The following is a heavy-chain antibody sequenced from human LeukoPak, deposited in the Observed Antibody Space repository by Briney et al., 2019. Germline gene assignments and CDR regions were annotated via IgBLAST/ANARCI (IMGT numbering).Heavy chain of an antibody. CDR3: ARGGRGYCSSTSCWSRTNWFDP. V-gene: IGHV1-8*01. D-gene: IGHD2-2*01. J-gene: IGHJ5*02. Sequence: ASVKVSCKASGYTFTSYDINWVRQATGQGLEWMGWMNPNSGNTGYAQKFQGRVTMTRNTSISTAYMELSSLRSEDTAVYYCARGGRGYCSSTSCWSRTNWFDPWGQGTLDTVSS. CDR1: GYTFTSYD. CDR2: MNPNSGNT.